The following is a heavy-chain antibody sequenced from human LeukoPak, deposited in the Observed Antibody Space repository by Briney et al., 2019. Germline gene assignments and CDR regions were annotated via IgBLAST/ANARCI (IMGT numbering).Heavy chain of an antibody. V-gene: IGHV3-30-3*01. Sequence: GGSLRLSCAASGFTFSSYAMHWVRQAPGKGLEWVALISYDGSNKYYADSVKGRFTISRDNSKNTLYLQMNSLRAEDTAVYYCAKVLAYYFDYWGQGTLVTVSS. CDR3: AKVLAYYFDY. J-gene: IGHJ4*02. CDR2: ISYDGSNK. CDR1: GFTFSSYA.